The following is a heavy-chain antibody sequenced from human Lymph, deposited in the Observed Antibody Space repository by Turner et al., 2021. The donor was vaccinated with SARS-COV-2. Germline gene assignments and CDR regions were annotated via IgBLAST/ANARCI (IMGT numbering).Heavy chain of an antibody. Sequence: HVQLQESGPGLVKPSETLSLTCTVSGGSISSYYWSWIRQPPGKGLEWIGYIYYSGRNNYKPYLKSRVTISVDTSKNQFSLKLSSVTAADTAVYYCARGFDYWGQGTLVTVSS. CDR3: ARGFDY. CDR1: GGSISSYY. CDR2: IYYSGRN. V-gene: IGHV4-59*01. J-gene: IGHJ4*02.